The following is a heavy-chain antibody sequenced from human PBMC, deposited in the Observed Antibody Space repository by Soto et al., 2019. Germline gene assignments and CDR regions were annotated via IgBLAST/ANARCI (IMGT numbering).Heavy chain of an antibody. D-gene: IGHD3-22*01. CDR1: GGSFSGYY. V-gene: IGHV4-34*01. Sequence: SSETLSLTPAVYGGSFSGYYLGWVPPPPRKGLEWIGEINHSGSTNYNPSLKSRVTISVDTSKNQFSLKLSSVTAADTAVYYCARGRRYYYDSSGYYIDYWGQGTLVTVSS. J-gene: IGHJ4*02. CDR3: ARGRRYYYDSSGYYIDY. CDR2: INHSGST.